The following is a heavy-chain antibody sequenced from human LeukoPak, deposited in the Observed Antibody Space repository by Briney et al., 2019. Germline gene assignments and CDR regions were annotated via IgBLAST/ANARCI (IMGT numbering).Heavy chain of an antibody. Sequence: SVKVSCKVSGGTFSSYAISWVRQAPGQGLEWMGGIIPIFGTANYAQKFQGRVTITTDESTSTAYMELSSLRSEDTAVYYCAGDNSSTLHNWFDPWGQGTLVTVSS. CDR3: AGDNSSTLHNWFDP. V-gene: IGHV1-69*05. CDR2: IIPIFGTA. J-gene: IGHJ5*02. D-gene: IGHD6-13*01. CDR1: GGTFSSYA.